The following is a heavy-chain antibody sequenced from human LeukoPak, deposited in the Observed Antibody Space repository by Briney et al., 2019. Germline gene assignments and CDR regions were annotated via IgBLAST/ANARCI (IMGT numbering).Heavy chain of an antibody. V-gene: IGHV1-18*01. CDR3: ARGISRDGYNLDY. Sequence: ASVKVSCKASGYTFTSYGISWVRQAPGQGLEWMGWISAYNGNTNYARKFQGRVTITADKSTSTAYMELSSLRSEDTAVYYCARGISRDGYNLDYWGQGTLVTVSS. CDR2: ISAYNGNT. J-gene: IGHJ4*02. CDR1: GYTFTSYG. D-gene: IGHD5-24*01.